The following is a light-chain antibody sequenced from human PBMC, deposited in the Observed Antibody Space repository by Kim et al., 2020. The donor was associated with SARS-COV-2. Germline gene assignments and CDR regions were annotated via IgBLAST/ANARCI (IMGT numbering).Light chain of an antibody. CDR3: QQYNNWPQT. CDR2: GAS. Sequence: SPGERATLPCRASQSVSSNLAWYQQKPGQAPRLLIYGASTRATGIPARFSGSGSGTEFTLTISSLQSEDFAVYYCQQYNNWPQTFGQGTKVDIK. V-gene: IGKV3-15*01. CDR1: QSVSSN. J-gene: IGKJ1*01.